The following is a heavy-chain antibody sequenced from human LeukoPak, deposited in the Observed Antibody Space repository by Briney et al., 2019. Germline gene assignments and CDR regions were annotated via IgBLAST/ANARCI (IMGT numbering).Heavy chain of an antibody. Sequence: SETLSLTCTVSGGSISSSSYYWGWIRQPPGKGLEWIGNIYYSGSTYYNPSLKSRVTISVDTSKNQFSLKLSSVTAADTAVYYCVGAPRGSTSFGRDDWGQGTLVTVSS. J-gene: IGHJ4*02. D-gene: IGHD6-6*01. CDR2: IYYSGST. CDR3: VGAPRGSTSFGRDD. V-gene: IGHV4-39*07. CDR1: GGSISSSSYY.